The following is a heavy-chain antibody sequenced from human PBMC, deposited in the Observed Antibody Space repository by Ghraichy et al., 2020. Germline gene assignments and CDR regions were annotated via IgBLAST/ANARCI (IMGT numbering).Heavy chain of an antibody. D-gene: IGHD2-2*01. Sequence: SETLSLTCAVYGGSFSGYYWSWIRQPPGKGLEWIGEINHSGSTNYNPSLKSRVTISVDTSKNQFSLKLSSVTAADTAVYYCARGDIVVVPAAIGCWFDPWGQGTLVTVSS. CDR2: INHSGST. CDR1: GGSFSGYY. CDR3: ARGDIVVVPAAIGCWFDP. V-gene: IGHV4-34*01. J-gene: IGHJ5*02.